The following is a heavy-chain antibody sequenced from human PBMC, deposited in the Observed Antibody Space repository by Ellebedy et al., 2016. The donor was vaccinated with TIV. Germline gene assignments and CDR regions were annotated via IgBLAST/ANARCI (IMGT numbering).Heavy chain of an antibody. D-gene: IGHD3-10*02. CDR1: GYTFTSYY. CDR2: MNPNSGNT. V-gene: IGHV1-8*02. CDR3: ARGLGSGSLGEFDY. Sequence: AASVKVSCKASGYTFTSYYMHWVRQAPGQGLEWMGWMNPNSGNTGYAQKFQGRVTMTRNTSISTAYMELSSLRSEDTAVYYCARGLGSGSLGEFDYWGQGTLVTVSS. J-gene: IGHJ4*02.